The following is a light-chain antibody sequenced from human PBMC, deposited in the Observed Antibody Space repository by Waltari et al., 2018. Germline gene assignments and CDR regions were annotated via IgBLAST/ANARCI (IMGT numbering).Light chain of an antibody. J-gene: IGKJ4*01. Sequence: DIVMTQSPDSLAVSLGERATINCKSSLSVLYSPNNKNYLAWYQQKPGQPPKLLIYWASTRGSGVPDRFSGSGSGTDFTITISRLQAEDVAVYYCQQYYGAPLTFGGGTKVEIK. CDR1: LSVLYSPNNKNY. CDR2: WAS. CDR3: QQYYGAPLT. V-gene: IGKV4-1*01.